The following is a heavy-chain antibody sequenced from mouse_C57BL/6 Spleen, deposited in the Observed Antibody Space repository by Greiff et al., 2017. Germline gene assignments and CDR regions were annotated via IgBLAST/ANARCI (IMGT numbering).Heavy chain of an antibody. CDR3: ARGTTVVATPLWYFDV. V-gene: IGHV1-58*01. CDR2: IYIGNGYT. J-gene: IGHJ1*03. Sequence: VHVKQSGAELVRPGSSVKMSCKTSGYTFTSYGINWVKQRPGQGLEWIGYIYIGNGYTEYNEKFKGKATLTSDTSSSTAYMQLSSLTSEDSAIYFCARGTTVVATPLWYFDVWGTGTTVTVSS. CDR1: GYTFTSYG. D-gene: IGHD1-1*01.